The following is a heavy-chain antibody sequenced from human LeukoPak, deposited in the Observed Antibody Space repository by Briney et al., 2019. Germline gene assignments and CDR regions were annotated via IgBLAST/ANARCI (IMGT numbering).Heavy chain of an antibody. CDR1: DGSIFSSNW. Sequence: SETLSLTCAVSDGSIFSSNWWSWVRQPPGKGLEWIGQIFHSGSTSYSPSLKSRVTISVDKSKNQFSLKLTSVTAADTAVYYCARDSGTTGEVKFDPRGQGTLVTVSS. J-gene: IGHJ5*02. CDR3: ARDSGTTGEVKFDP. D-gene: IGHD3-10*01. V-gene: IGHV4-4*02. CDR2: IFHSGST.